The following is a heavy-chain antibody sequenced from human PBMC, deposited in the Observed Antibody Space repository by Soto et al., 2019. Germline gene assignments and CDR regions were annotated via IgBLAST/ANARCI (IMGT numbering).Heavy chain of an antibody. V-gene: IGHV3-23*01. Sequence: EVQLLESGGGLVQPGGSLRLSCAASGFSLTTYAITWVRQAPGKGLEWVSAITGSGSHTYYADSVKGRFTISRDISKNTLYLQMKSLRAEDKAIYYCANVSDDGDYRDWYLDVWGRGTLVTVSS. CDR1: GFSLTTYA. J-gene: IGHJ2*01. D-gene: IGHD5-12*01. CDR2: ITGSGSHT. CDR3: ANVSDDGDYRDWYLDV.